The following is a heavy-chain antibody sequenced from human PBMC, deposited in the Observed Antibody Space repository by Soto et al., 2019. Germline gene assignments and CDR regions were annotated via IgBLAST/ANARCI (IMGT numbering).Heavy chain of an antibody. V-gene: IGHV1-24*01. CDR2: FDPEDGET. J-gene: IGHJ4*02. Sequence: ASVKVSCKVSGYTLTELSMHWVRQAPGKGLEWMGGFDPEDGETIYAQKFQGRVTMTEDTSTDTAYMELSSLRSEDTAVYYCATDHSGWYALDYWGQGTLVTVSS. CDR3: ATDHSGWYALDY. D-gene: IGHD6-19*01. CDR1: GYTLTELS.